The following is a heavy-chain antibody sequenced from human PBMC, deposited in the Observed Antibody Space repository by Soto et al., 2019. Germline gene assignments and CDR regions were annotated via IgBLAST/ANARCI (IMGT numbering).Heavy chain of an antibody. CDR1: GGSISSGDYY. D-gene: IGHD3-22*01. CDR2: IHYSGST. Sequence: QVQLQESGPGLVKPSQTLSLTCTVSGGSISSGDYYWSWIRQPPGKGLEWIGYIHYSGSTYYNPSLKSRVTISVDTSKNQFSLKLSSVTAADTAVYYCARGGGSSGYYDAFDIWGQGTMVTVSS. CDR3: ARGGGSSGYYDAFDI. V-gene: IGHV4-30-4*01. J-gene: IGHJ3*02.